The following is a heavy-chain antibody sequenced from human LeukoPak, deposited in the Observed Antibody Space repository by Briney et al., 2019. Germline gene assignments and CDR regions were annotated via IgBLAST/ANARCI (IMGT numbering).Heavy chain of an antibody. CDR2: IYPGDSDT. V-gene: IGHV5-51*01. CDR1: GYSFSNYW. J-gene: IGHJ4*02. Sequence: PGESLKISCQASGYSFSNYWIGWVRQMPGKGLEWMGVIYPGDSDTEYSPSFQGQVIISADKSISTAYLQWSRLKASDTAMYYCARSPRGENDPHYWGQGSLVTVSS. D-gene: IGHD1-1*01. CDR3: ARSPRGENDPHY.